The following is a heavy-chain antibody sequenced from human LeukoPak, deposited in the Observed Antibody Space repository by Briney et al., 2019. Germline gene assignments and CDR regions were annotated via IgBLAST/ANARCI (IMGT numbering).Heavy chain of an antibody. D-gene: IGHD3-3*01. CDR1: GGSFSGYY. Sequence: PSETLSLTCAVYGGSFSGYYWSWIRQPLGKGLEWIGEINHSGSTNYNPSLKSRVTISVDTSKNQFSLKLSSVTAADTAVYYCARLSVITIFGVVIPKWFDPWGQGTLVTVSS. CDR2: INHSGST. V-gene: IGHV4-34*01. CDR3: ARLSVITIFGVVIPKWFDP. J-gene: IGHJ5*02.